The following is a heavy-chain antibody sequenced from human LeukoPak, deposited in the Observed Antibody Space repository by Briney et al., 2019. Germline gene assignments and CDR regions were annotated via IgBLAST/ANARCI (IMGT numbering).Heavy chain of an antibody. D-gene: IGHD3-10*01. CDR1: GDSVSSNNAA. J-gene: IGHJ4*02. Sequence: SQTLSLTCAIPGDSVSSNNAAWYWIRQSPSRGLEWLGRTYYRSRWYYEYAVSVRSRITINADTSKNHFSLQLNSVTPDDTAVYYCARDPSGDQGLDSWGQGTLVTVSS. CDR3: ARDPSGDQGLDS. V-gene: IGHV6-1*01. CDR2: TYYRSRWYY.